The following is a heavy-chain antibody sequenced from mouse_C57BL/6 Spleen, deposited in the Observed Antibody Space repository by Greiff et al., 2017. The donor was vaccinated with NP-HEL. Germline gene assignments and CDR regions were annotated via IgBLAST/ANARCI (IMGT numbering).Heavy chain of an antibody. CDR3: ARNTPRWENYYAMDY. J-gene: IGHJ4*01. Sequence: QVQLQQSGPGLVQPSQSLSITCTVSGFSLTSYGVHWVRQSPGKGLEWLGVIWSGGSTAYNAAFISRLSISKDNSKSQVFCKMNSLQADDTAIYYCARNTPRWENYYAMDYWGQGTSVTVSA. CDR1: GFSLTSYG. CDR2: IWSGGST. D-gene: IGHD2-3*01. V-gene: IGHV2-2*01.